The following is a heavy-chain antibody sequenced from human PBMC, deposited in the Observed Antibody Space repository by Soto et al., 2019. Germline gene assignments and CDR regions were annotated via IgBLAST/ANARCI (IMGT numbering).Heavy chain of an antibody. CDR3: ARGGRDCGGDCYDWFVP. J-gene: IGHJ5*02. CDR1: GGSISSYS. D-gene: IGHD2-21*02. V-gene: IGHV4-59*01. CDR2: IYFSGST. Sequence: SETLSLTCTVSGGSISSYSWSWIRQPPGKGLEWIGYIYFSGSTNYNPSLKSRVTISVDTSKNQFPLKLSSVTAADTAVYYCARGGRDCGGDCYDWFVPWCQGTLVTVSS.